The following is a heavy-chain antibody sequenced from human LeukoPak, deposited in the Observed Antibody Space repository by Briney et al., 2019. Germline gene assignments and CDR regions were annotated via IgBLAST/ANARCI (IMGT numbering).Heavy chain of an antibody. CDR3: ASPLQFHYYYYMDV. Sequence: TGGSLRLSCAASGFTVSSNYMSWIRQAPGKGLEWVSYISSSGSTIYYADSVKGRFTISRDNAKNSLYLQMNSLRAEDTAVYYCASPLQFHYYYYMDVWGKGTTVTVSS. CDR1: GFTVSSNY. J-gene: IGHJ6*03. CDR2: ISSSGSTI. V-gene: IGHV3-11*04. D-gene: IGHD4-11*01.